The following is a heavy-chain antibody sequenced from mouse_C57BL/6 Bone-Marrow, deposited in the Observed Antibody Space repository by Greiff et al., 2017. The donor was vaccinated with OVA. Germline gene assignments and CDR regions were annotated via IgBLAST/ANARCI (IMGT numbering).Heavy chain of an antibody. J-gene: IGHJ3*01. CDR1: GYSFTGYY. CDR2: INPSTGGT. V-gene: IGHV1-43*01. Sequence: VQLKESGPELVKPGASVKISCKASGYSFTGYYMHWVKQSSEKSLEWIGEINPSTGGTSYNQKFKGKATLTVDKSSSTAYMQLKGLTSEDSAVYYCARRSAYWGQGTLVTVSA. CDR3: ARRSAY.